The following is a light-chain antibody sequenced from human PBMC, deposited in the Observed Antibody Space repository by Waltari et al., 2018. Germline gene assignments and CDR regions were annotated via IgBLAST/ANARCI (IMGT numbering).Light chain of an antibody. V-gene: IGLV1-40*01. CDR2: ENT. J-gene: IGLJ3*02. CDR1: DSSIASFG. Sequence: QSVLTQAPSVSGAPGQRVTISCTGGDSSIASFGVNWYQHLPGRDPKLHIYENTKRPSGVPDRASGSKSGTAASLAIEGLQPEDEGDYDCQSYDNSRGGSLVFGGGTKVTV. CDR3: QSYDNSRGGSLV.